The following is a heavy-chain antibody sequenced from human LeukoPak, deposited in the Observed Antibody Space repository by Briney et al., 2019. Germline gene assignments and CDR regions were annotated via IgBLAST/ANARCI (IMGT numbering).Heavy chain of an antibody. CDR2: IYYSGST. D-gene: IGHD1-26*01. Sequence: SETLSLTCTVSGGSSSSYYWSWIRQPPGKGLEWIGYIYYSGSTNYNPSLKSRVTISVDTSKNQFSLKLSSVTAADTAVYYCARTPLVGATTFDYWGQGTLVTVSS. V-gene: IGHV4-59*01. CDR1: GGSSSSYY. CDR3: ARTPLVGATTFDY. J-gene: IGHJ4*02.